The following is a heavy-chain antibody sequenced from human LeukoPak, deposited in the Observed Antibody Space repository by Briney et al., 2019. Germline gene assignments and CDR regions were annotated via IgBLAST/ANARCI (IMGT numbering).Heavy chain of an antibody. V-gene: IGHV3-30*18. D-gene: IGHD3-22*01. Sequence: GGSLRLSCIGSRFDLSYYGMHWVRQAPDRGLEWVAVVSADGTERFYADSVKGRFTISRDNSKNTVFLQMTGLRTEDTGVYYCAKGSSAYGHPTSPLFDFWGQGTLVTVSS. CDR1: RFDLSYYG. J-gene: IGHJ4*02. CDR2: VSADGTER. CDR3: AKGSSAYGHPTSPLFDF.